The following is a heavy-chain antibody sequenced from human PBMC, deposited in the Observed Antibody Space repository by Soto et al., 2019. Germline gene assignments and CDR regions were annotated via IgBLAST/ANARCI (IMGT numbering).Heavy chain of an antibody. D-gene: IGHD2-15*01. CDR3: ARCIGGNCDSLDY. J-gene: IGHJ4*02. CDR1: GDSVSNSNAA. V-gene: IGHV6-1*01. CDR2: TYYRSKWYN. Sequence: SQTLSLTCAISGDSVSNSNAAWNWIRQSPSRGLEWLGRTYYRSKWYNDYAVSVKSRIIINPDTSKNQFSLQLNSVTPEDTAVYYCARCIGGNCDSLDYWGKGTRVTVPS.